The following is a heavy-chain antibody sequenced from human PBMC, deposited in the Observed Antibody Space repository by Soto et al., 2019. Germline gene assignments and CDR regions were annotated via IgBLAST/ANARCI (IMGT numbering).Heavy chain of an antibody. CDR2: IYHTGAT. V-gene: IGHV4-30-4*01. D-gene: IGHD3-10*01. Sequence: QVQLQESGPGLVRPSQTLSPPAMVSVAPTIGLDFYWPCTPQPPGRGLEWLGTIYHTGATYYTPSLESRVVMSVDTSNNQFSLKLSSVTAADTAVFYCARGAVVSLVRGVMGGNWFDPWGQGTLVTVSS. J-gene: IGHJ5*02. CDR3: ARGAVVSLVRGVMGGNWFDP. CDR1: VAPTIGLDFY.